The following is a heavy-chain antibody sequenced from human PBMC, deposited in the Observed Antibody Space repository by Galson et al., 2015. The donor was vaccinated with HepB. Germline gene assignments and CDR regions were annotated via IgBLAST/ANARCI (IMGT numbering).Heavy chain of an antibody. CDR2: ISYDGSNK. CDR1: GFTFSSYG. J-gene: IGHJ3*02. V-gene: IGHV3-30*18. D-gene: IGHD1-14*01. Sequence: SLRLSCAASGFTFSSYGMHWVRQAPGKGLEWVAVISYDGSNKYYADSVKGRFTISRDNSKNTLYLQMNSLRAEDTAVYYCAKVAVRGPRSFDIWGQGTMVTVSS. CDR3: AKVAVRGPRSFDI.